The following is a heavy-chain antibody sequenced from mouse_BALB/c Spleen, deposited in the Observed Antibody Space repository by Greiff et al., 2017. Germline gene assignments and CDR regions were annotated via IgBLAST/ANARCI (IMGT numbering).Heavy chain of an antibody. J-gene: IGHJ1*01. V-gene: IGHV5-6-3*01. Sequence: DVKLVESGGGLVQPGGSLKLSCAASGFTFSSYGMSWVRQTPDKRLELVATINSNGGSTYYPDSVTGRFTISRDNAKNTLYLQMSSLKSEDTAMYYCAREGGSSLYWYFDVWGAGTTVTVSS. CDR1: GFTFSSYG. CDR3: AREGGSSLYWYFDV. D-gene: IGHD1-1*01. CDR2: INSNGGST.